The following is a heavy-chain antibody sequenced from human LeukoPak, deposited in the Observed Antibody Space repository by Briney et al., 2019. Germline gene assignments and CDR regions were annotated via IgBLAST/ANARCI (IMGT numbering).Heavy chain of an antibody. CDR1: GGSFSGYY. V-gene: IGHV4-34*01. CDR3: ARGGVKGGATTEYYFDY. Sequence: PSETLSLTCAVYGGSFSGYYWSWIRQPPGKGLEWIGEINHSGSTNYNPSLKSRVTISVDTSKNQFSLKLSSVTAADAAVYYCARGGVKGGATTEYYFDYWGQGTLVTVSS. J-gene: IGHJ4*02. CDR2: INHSGST. D-gene: IGHD1-26*01.